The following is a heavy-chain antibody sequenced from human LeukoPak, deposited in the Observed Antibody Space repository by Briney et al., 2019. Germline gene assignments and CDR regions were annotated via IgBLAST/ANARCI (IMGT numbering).Heavy chain of an antibody. CDR3: ASGPYYDFWSGYLGDMYYFDY. V-gene: IGHV5-51*01. J-gene: IGHJ4*02. Sequence: GESLKISCKGSGYSFTSYWIGWVRQMPGKGLEWMGIIYPGDSDTRYSPSFQGQVTISADKSISTAYLQWSSLKTSDTAMYYGASGPYYDFWSGYLGDMYYFDYWGQGTLVTVSS. D-gene: IGHD3-3*01. CDR1: GYSFTSYW. CDR2: IYPGDSDT.